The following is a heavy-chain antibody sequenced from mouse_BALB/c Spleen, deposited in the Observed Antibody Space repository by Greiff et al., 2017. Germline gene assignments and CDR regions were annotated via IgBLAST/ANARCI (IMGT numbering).Heavy chain of an antibody. CDR1: GYSITSGYY. CDR2: ISYDGSN. D-gene: IGHD2-14*01. V-gene: IGHV3-6*02. Sequence: DVKLQESGPGLVKPSQSLSLTCSVTGYSITSGYYWNWIRQFPGNKLEWRGYISYDGSNNYNPSLKNRISITRDTSKNQFFLKLNSVTTEDTATYYCARVKYRYDAMDYWGQGTSVTVSS. CDR3: ARVKYRYDAMDY. J-gene: IGHJ4*01.